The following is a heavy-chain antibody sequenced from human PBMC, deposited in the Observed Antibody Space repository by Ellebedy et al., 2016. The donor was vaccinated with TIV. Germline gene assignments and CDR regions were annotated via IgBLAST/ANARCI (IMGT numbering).Heavy chain of an antibody. D-gene: IGHD3-10*01. Sequence: GESLKISXAASGFTFSNAWMSWVRQAPGKGLEWVGRIKSKTDGGTTDYAAPVKGRFTISRDNAKNSLYLQMNSLRAEDTAVYYCARDQWNYGYDWFDPWGQGTLVTVSS. CDR1: GFTFSNAW. CDR2: IKSKTDGGTT. J-gene: IGHJ5*02. V-gene: IGHV3-15*01. CDR3: ARDQWNYGYDWFDP.